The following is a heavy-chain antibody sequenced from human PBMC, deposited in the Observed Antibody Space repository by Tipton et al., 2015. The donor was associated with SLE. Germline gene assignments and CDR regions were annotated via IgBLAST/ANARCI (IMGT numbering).Heavy chain of an antibody. CDR1: GGSISSGSYY. CDR3: ARGSSGWYPSDYYYGMDV. Sequence: LSLTCTVSGGSISSGSYYWSWIRQPAGKGLEWIGYIYTSGSTNYNPSLKSRVTISVDTSKNQFSLKLSSVTAADTAVYYCARGSSGWYPSDYYYGMDVWGQGTTVTVSS. J-gene: IGHJ6*02. V-gene: IGHV4-61*09. D-gene: IGHD6-19*01. CDR2: IYTSGST.